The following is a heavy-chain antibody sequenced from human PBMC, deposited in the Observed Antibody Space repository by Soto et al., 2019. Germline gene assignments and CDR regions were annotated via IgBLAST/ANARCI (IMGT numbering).Heavy chain of an antibody. J-gene: IGHJ4*02. V-gene: IGHV4-34*01. CDR2: INHSGST. D-gene: IGHD1-7*01. Sequence: SETLSLTCAVHGGSFSGYYWSWIRQPPGKGLEWIGEINHSGSTNYNPSLKSRVTISVDTSKNQFSLKLSSVTAADTAVYYCARGTNWNYSFDYWGQGTLVTVSS. CDR3: ARGTNWNYSFDY. CDR1: GGSFSGYY.